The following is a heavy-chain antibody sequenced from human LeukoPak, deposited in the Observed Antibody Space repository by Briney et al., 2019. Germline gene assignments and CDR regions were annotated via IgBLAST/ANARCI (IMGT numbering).Heavy chain of an antibody. D-gene: IGHD3-10*01. CDR2: ISGSGDST. CDR3: AKSKPYYYGSGSYYKNPFDY. V-gene: IGHV3-23*01. CDR1: GFIFNNYG. Sequence: GGSLRLSCVASGFIFNNYGVNWVRQAPGEGLEWVSAISGSGDSTYYADSVKGRFTISRDNSKNTLYLQMNSLRAEDTAVYYCAKSKPYYYGSGSYYKNPFDYWGQGTLVTVSS. J-gene: IGHJ4*02.